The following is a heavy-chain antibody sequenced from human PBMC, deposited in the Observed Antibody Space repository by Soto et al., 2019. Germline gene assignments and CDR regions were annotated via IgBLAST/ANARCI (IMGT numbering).Heavy chain of an antibody. J-gene: IGHJ4*02. D-gene: IGHD7-27*01. CDR3: ARVGTSESFFDY. V-gene: IGHV3-53*02. CDR2: LYFYGSA. Sequence: VQLVETGGGLIQPGGSLRLSCVVSGFTVSDRRMTWVRQAPRQGLEWVADLYFYGSANYADSVRGRFTISKDDSENTVFLEMNNLRAEDTALYYCARVGTSESFFDYWGQGTLSPSPQ. CDR1: GFTVSDRR.